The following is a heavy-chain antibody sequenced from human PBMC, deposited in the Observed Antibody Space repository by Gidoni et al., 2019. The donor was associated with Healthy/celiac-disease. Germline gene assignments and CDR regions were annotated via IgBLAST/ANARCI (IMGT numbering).Heavy chain of an antibody. V-gene: IGHV1-69*01. J-gene: IGHJ6*03. CDR1: GGPFSSYA. D-gene: IGHD6-6*01. CDR2: IIPIFGTA. CDR3: ARDAYSSSSTNYYYYMDV. Sequence: QVQLVQSGAEVKKPGSSVKVSCKASGGPFSSYAISWVRQAPGQGLEWMGGIIPIFGTANYAQKFQGRVTITADESTSTAYMELSSLRSEDTAVYYCARDAYSSSSTNYYYYMDVWGKGTTVTVSS.